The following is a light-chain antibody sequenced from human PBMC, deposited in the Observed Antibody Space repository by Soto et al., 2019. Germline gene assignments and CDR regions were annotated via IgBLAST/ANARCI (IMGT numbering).Light chain of an antibody. V-gene: IGKV3-15*01. J-gene: IGKJ1*01. CDR3: QQYNNWGT. Sequence: EIVMTQSPATLSVSPGERANLSCRASQSVSSNLAWYQQKPGQPPRLLIYGASTRATGIPASFSGSGSGTEFTLTISSLQSEDFAVYYCQQYNNWGTFGQGTKVEIK. CDR2: GAS. CDR1: QSVSSN.